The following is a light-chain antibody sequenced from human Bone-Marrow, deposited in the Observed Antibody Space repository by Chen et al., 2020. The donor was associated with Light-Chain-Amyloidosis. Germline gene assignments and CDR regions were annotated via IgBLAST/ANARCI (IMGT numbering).Light chain of an antibody. CDR3: KQGNSTHYT. Sequence: DIQMTQSPSSLSASVGDRVTITCRASQIISSYLNWYQLKPGKAPKLLIYAASSLQSGVPSRFSGSGSGTDFTLTISSLQPEDFATYYSKQGNSTHYTFGQGTKLEIK. CDR1: QIISSY. V-gene: IGKV1-39*01. J-gene: IGKJ2*01. CDR2: AAS.